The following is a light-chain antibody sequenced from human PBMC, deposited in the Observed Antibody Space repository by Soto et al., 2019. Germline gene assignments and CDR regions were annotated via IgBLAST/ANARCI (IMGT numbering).Light chain of an antibody. V-gene: IGLV2-14*01. CDR1: SSDVGGYKY. J-gene: IGLJ1*01. CDR2: EVS. CDR3: SSYTSSSTPYV. Sequence: QSVLTQPASMSGSPGQSITISCTGTSSDVGGYKYVSWYQQHPGKAPKLMIYEVSNRPSGVSNRFSGSKSGNTASLTISGLQAEDEADYYCSSYTSSSTPYVFGTGTKVTVL.